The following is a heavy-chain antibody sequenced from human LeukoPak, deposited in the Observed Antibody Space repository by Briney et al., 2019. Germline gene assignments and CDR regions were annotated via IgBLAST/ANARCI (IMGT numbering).Heavy chain of an antibody. CDR3: ARDAYSSSSVPHDY. J-gene: IGHJ4*02. CDR2: INPNSGGT. Sequence: ASVKVSCKASGYTFTGYYMHWVRQAPGQGLEWMGWINPNSGGTNYAQKFQGRVTMTRDTSISTAYMELSRLRSDDTAVYYCARDAYSSSSVPHDYWGQGTLVTVSS. V-gene: IGHV1-2*02. CDR1: GYTFTGYY. D-gene: IGHD6-13*01.